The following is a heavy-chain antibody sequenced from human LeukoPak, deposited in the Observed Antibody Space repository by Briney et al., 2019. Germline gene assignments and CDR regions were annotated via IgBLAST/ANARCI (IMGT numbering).Heavy chain of an antibody. D-gene: IGHD2-2*01. CDR3: ARRIGYCSGTSCYAGDDAFDI. Sequence: GGTLRLSCAASGFTFSNYGMNWVRQAPGKGLEWVSSISGSGGSTYYADSVKGRFTISRDNSKNTLSLQMNSLRAEDTAVYYCARRIGYCSGTSCYAGDDAFDIWGQGTMATVSS. CDR2: ISGSGGST. V-gene: IGHV3-23*01. CDR1: GFTFSNYG. J-gene: IGHJ3*02.